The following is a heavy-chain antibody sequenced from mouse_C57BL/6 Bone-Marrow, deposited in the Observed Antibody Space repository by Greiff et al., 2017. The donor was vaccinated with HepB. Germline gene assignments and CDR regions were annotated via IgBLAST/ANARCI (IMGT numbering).Heavy chain of an antibody. J-gene: IGHJ2*01. V-gene: IGHV1-78*01. Sequence: QVQLQQSDAELVKPGASVKISCKVSGYTFTDHTIHWMKQRPGQGLEWIGYINPSSGYTKYNQKFKDKATLTADKSSSTAYMQLSSLTYEDSAVYYCARDGYWGQGTTLTVSS. CDR3: ARDGY. D-gene: IGHD2-3*01. CDR1: GYTFTDHT. CDR2: INPSSGYT.